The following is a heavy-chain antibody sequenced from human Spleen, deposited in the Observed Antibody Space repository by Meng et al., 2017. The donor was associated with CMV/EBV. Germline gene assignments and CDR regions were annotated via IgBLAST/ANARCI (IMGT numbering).Heavy chain of an antibody. CDR3: ATGSGDFDH. CDR1: GGYIKNWF. CDR2: VYINDNT. Sequence: QVQLTESGPGLVKPSETLSLTCTVSGGYIKNWFWSWIRQPAGKKLEWIGRVYINDNTNYNPSFRSRVIMSVDASNNQFSLKLTSVTAADTAVYYCATGSGDFDHWGQGTLVTVSS. V-gene: IGHV4-4*07. J-gene: IGHJ4*02. D-gene: IGHD1-26*01.